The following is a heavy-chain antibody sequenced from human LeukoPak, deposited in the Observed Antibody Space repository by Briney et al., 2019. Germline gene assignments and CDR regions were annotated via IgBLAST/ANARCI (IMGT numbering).Heavy chain of an antibody. Sequence: EASVKVSCKASGGTFSSYTISWVRQAPGQGLEWMGRIIPILGIANYAQKFQGRVTITTDESTSTAYMELSSLRSEDTAVYYCAREYPRESWFGASYYFDYWGQGTLVTVSS. V-gene: IGHV1-69*16. J-gene: IGHJ4*02. CDR2: IIPILGIA. D-gene: IGHD3-10*01. CDR1: GGTFSSYT. CDR3: AREYPRESWFGASYYFDY.